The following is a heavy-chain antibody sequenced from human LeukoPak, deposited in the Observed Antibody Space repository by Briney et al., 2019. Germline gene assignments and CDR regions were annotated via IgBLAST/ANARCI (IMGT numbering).Heavy chain of an antibody. V-gene: IGHV3-30-3*01. J-gene: IGHJ4*02. Sequence: QPGRSLRLSCAASGFTFSSYAMHWVRQAPGKGLEWVAVISYDGSNKYYADSVKGRFTISRDNSKNTLYLQMNSLRAEDTAVYYCARDRRGSFDYWGQGTLVTVPS. CDR2: ISYDGSNK. CDR3: ARDRRGSFDY. CDR1: GFTFSSYA. D-gene: IGHD1-26*01.